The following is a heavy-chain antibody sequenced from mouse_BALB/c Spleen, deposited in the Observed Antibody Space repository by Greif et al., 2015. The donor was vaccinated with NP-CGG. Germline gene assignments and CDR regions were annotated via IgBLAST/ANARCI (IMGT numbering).Heavy chain of an antibody. CDR2: ILPGSGST. CDR3: ARAGSRGWFAY. J-gene: IGHJ3*01. Sequence: VKLQESGAELMKPGASVKISCKATGYTFSSYWIEWVKQRPGHGLEWIGEILPGSGSTNYNEKFKGKATFTADTSSNTAYMQLSSLTSEDSAVYYCARAGSRGWFAYWGQGTLVTVSA. V-gene: IGHV1-9*01. D-gene: IGHD1-1*01. CDR1: GYTFSSYW.